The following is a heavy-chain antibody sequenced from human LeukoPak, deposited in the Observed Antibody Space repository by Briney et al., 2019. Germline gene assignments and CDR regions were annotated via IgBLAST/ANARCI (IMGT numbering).Heavy chain of an antibody. V-gene: IGHV3-21*04. D-gene: IGHD6-13*01. J-gene: IGHJ6*03. CDR1: GFTFSSYS. CDR3: ARSEGLGAGTVYYYYMDV. CDR2: ISSSSSYI. Sequence: GGSLRLSCAASGFTFSSYSMNWVRQAPGKGLEWVPSISSSSSYIYYADSVKGRFTISRDNAKNSLYLQMNSLRAEDTAVYYCARSEGLGAGTVYYYYMDVWGKGTTVTVSS.